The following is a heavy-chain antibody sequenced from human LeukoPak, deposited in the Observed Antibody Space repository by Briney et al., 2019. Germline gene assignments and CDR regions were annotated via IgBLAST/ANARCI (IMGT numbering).Heavy chain of an antibody. CDR1: GFTFSSYA. V-gene: IGHV3-23*01. J-gene: IGHJ6*02. D-gene: IGHD3-10*01. CDR2: ISGSGGST. CDR3: ARSSYYYGSGSYYPPLYYYYGMDV. Sequence: GGSLRLSCAASGFTFSSYAMSWVRQAPGKGLEWVSAISGSGGSTYYADSVKGRSTISRDNSKNTLYLQMNSLRAEDTAVYYCARSSYYYGSGSYYPPLYYYYGMDVWGQGTTVTVSS.